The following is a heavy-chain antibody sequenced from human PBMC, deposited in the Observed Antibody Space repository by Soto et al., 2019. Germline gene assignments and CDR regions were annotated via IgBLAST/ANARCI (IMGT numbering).Heavy chain of an antibody. J-gene: IGHJ4*02. V-gene: IGHV3-66*01. CDR2: IYSGGRT. Sequence: GGSLRLSCAASGFTVSSNYMTWVRQAPGKGLEWVSIIYSGGRTYYADSVKGRFTISRDNSKNTLYLQMDSLRAEDTALFYCARDLEGCTTTSCYSSFDCWGQGTLVTVSS. D-gene: IGHD2-2*01. CDR1: GFTVSSNY. CDR3: ARDLEGCTTTSCYSSFDC.